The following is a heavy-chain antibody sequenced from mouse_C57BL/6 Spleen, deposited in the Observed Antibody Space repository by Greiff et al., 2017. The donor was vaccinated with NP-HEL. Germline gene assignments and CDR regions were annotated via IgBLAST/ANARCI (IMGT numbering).Heavy chain of an antibody. CDR2: IDPSDSET. V-gene: IGHV1-52*01. D-gene: IGHD2-4*01. CDR3: ARGGYDYTGGWFAY. J-gene: IGHJ3*01. Sequence: QVQLQQPGAELVRPGSSVKLSCKASGYTFTSYWMHWVKQRPIQGLEWIGNIDPSDSETHYNQKFKDKATLTVDKSSSTAYMQLSSLTSEDSAVYYCARGGYDYTGGWFAYWGQGTLVTVSA. CDR1: GYTFTSYW.